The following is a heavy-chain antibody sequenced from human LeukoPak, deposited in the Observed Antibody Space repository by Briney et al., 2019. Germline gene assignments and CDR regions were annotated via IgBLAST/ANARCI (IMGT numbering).Heavy chain of an antibody. CDR3: AKGRRYDSSGLFDY. D-gene: IGHD3-22*01. CDR2: ISLSGGST. J-gene: IGHJ4*02. Sequence: GGSLRLSCAASGFTFISYAMNWVRQAPGKGLEWVSAISLSGGSTYYADSVKGRFTISRDNSKNTLYLQTNSLRAEETDVFYWAKGRRYDSSGLFDYWGQGTLVTVSS. V-gene: IGHV3-23*01. CDR1: GFTFISYA.